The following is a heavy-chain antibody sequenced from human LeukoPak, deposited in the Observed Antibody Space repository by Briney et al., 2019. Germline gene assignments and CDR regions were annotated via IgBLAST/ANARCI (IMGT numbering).Heavy chain of an antibody. CDR1: GFTFSSYS. D-gene: IGHD1-26*01. CDR3: ARAPASGRGTDY. Sequence: GSLRLSCAASGFTFSSYSMNWVRQAPGKGLEWVSSISSSSSYIYYADSVKGRFTISRDNAKNSLYLQMNSLRAEDTAVYYCARAPASGRGTDYWGQGTLATVSS. J-gene: IGHJ4*02. V-gene: IGHV3-21*01. CDR2: ISSSSSYI.